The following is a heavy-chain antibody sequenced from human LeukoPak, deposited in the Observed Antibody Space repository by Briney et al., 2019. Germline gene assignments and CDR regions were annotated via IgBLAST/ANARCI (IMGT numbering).Heavy chain of an antibody. Sequence: GGSLRLSCAASGFIVSSNYMSWVRQAPGKGLEWVSVIYSGGSTYYADSVRGQFTISRDNSKSTLYLQMNSLRAEDTAVYYCARDSHSGSYYRLDYWGQGTLVTVSP. CDR1: GFIVSSNY. J-gene: IGHJ4*02. CDR3: ARDSHSGSYYRLDY. V-gene: IGHV3-53*01. D-gene: IGHD1-26*01. CDR2: IYSGGST.